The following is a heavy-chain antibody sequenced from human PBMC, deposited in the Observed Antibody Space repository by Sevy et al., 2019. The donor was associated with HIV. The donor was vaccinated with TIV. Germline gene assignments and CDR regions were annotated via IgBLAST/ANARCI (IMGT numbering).Heavy chain of an antibody. V-gene: IGHV3-48*03. CDR1: GFPFSSYE. CDR3: ARDLPPSATTVAHFDY. J-gene: IGHJ4*02. D-gene: IGHD4-17*01. CDR2: ITNSGSTK. Sequence: GGSLRLSCTASGFPFSSYEMNWVRQAPGKGLEWVSYITNSGSTKYYSDSVKGRFNISRDNAKNSPYLQMNNLRAEETAVYYCARDLPPSATTVAHFDYWGRGTLVTVSS.